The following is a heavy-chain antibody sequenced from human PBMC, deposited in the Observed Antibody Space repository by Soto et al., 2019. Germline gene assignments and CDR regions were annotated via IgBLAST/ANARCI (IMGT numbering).Heavy chain of an antibody. CDR1: GFTFSSFA. Sequence: EVQLLESGGGLVQPGGSLRLSCAASGFTFSSFAMSWVRQAPGKGLDWVSSISGSGDSTYYADSVKGRFTISRDNSKNTLYLQMNSLRAEDTAVYYYGKAYLHLIAPLWGRFDPWGLGTLVTVSS. J-gene: IGHJ5*02. V-gene: IGHV3-23*01. CDR3: GKAYLHLIAPLWGRFDP. D-gene: IGHD3-10*01. CDR2: ISGSGDST.